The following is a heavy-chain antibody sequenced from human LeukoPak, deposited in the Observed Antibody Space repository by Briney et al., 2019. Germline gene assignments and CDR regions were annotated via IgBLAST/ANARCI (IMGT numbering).Heavy chain of an antibody. V-gene: IGHV3-48*04. CDR1: GFTFSSYS. J-gene: IGHJ3*02. CDR2: ISSSGSTI. Sequence: GGSLRLSCAASGFTFSSYSMNWVRQAPGKGLEWVSYISSSGSTIYYADSVKGRFTISRDNAKNSLYLQMNSLRAEDTAVYYCARGKVWELLPGPAFDIWGQGTMVTVSS. CDR3: ARGKVWELLPGPAFDI. D-gene: IGHD1-26*01.